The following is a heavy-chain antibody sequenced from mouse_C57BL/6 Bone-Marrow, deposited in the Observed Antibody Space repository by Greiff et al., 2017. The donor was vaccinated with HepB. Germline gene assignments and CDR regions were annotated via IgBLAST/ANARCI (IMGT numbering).Heavy chain of an antibody. D-gene: IGHD1-1*01. J-gene: IGHJ2*01. V-gene: IGHV1-5*01. Sequence: VHVKQSGTVLARPGASVKMSCKTSGYTFTSYWMHWVKQRPGQGLEWIGAIYPGNSDTSYNQKFKGKAKLTAVTSASTAYMELSSLTNEDSAVYYCASPFYYGADFDYWGQGTTLTVSS. CDR2: IYPGNSDT. CDR3: ASPFYYGADFDY. CDR1: GYTFTSYW.